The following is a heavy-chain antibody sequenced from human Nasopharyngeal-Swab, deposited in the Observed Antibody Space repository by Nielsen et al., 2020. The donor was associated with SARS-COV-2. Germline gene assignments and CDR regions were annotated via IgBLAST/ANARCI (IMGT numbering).Heavy chain of an antibody. CDR2: IGDKEHNYAT. V-gene: IGHV3-73*01. J-gene: IGHJ4*02. CDR3: TTDYYFDY. CDR1: GFVFSGSA. Sequence: GESLKISCAASGFVFSGSAMNWVRQASGKGLEWVGRIGDKEHNYATTYGASVKGRFTISRDDSKNTAFLQMDSLKTEDTALYYCTTDYYFDYWGQGTLVTVSS.